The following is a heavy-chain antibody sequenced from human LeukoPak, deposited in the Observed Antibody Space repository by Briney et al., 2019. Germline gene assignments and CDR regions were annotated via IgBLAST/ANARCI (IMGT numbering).Heavy chain of an antibody. CDR2: INHSGST. CDR3: ARDPLRGYSGYDYLLDY. J-gene: IGHJ4*02. CDR1: GGSFSGYY. D-gene: IGHD5-12*01. Sequence: SETLSLTCAVYGGSFSGYYWSWIRQPPGKGLEWIGEINHSGSTNYNPSLKSRVTISVDTSKNQFSLKLSSVTAADTAVYYCARDPLRGYSGYDYLLDYWGQGTLVTVSS. V-gene: IGHV4-34*01.